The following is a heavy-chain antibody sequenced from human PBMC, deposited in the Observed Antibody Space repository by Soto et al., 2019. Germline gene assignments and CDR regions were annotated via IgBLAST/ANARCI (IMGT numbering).Heavy chain of an antibody. CDR2: INTNTGNP. D-gene: IGHD6-19*01. V-gene: IGHV7-4-1*01. J-gene: IGHJ3*02. CDR1: GYTFTSYA. CDR3: ARSRSGWYKDAFDI. Sequence: QVQLVQSGSELKKPGASVKVSCKASGYTFTSYARNWVRQAPGQGIEWMGWINTNTGNPTYAQGFTGRFVFSLDTSVSTAYLQICSLKAEDTAVYYCARSRSGWYKDAFDIWGQGTMVTVSS.